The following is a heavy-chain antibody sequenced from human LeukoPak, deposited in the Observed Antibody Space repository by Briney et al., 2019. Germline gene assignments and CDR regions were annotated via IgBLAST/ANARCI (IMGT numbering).Heavy chain of an antibody. V-gene: IGHV3-23*01. J-gene: IGHJ4*02. CDR2: ITGSGDTT. Sequence: PGASLHLSCAASGFPFRKYAMSWVRQAPGKGLEWVSAITGSGDTTYYAASVKGRFTISRDNSKNTLYVEMNTLRAEDTAVYYCAKWGDYDILTGYYVSDFWGQGTLVTVSS. CDR1: GFPFRKYA. CDR3: AKWGDYDILTGYYVSDF. D-gene: IGHD3-9*01.